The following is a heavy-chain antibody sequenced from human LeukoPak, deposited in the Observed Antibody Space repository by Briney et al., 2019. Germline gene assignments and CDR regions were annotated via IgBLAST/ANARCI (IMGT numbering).Heavy chain of an antibody. J-gene: IGHJ4*02. V-gene: IGHV4-31*03. CDR1: GGSISSGDYY. Sequence: SETLSLTCSVSGGSISSGDYYWSWIRQHPGKGLEWIGYIHYSGRTYYNPSLKSRVSISVSTSKNRFSLQLSSVTAADTAVYYCATVIGYDQLDYWGQGTLVTVSS. CDR2: IHYSGRT. CDR3: ATVIGYDQLDY. D-gene: IGHD5-12*01.